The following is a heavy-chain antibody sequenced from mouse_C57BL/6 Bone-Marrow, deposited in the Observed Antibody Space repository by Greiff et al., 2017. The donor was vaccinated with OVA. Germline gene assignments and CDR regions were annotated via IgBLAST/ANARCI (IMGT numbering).Heavy chain of an antibody. D-gene: IGHD1-1*01. J-gene: IGHJ2*01. CDR3: AIYYGSSSNYFDY. Sequence: QVQLQQPGAELVMPGASVKLSCKASGYTFTSYWMHWVKQRPGQGLEWIGEIDPSDSYTNYNQKFKGKSTLTVDKSSSTAYMQLISLTSEDSAVYYCAIYYGSSSNYFDYWGQGTTLTVSS. V-gene: IGHV1-69*01. CDR2: IDPSDSYT. CDR1: GYTFTSYW.